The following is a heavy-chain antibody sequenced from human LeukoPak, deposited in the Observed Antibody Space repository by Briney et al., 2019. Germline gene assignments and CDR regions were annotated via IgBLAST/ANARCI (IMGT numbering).Heavy chain of an antibody. D-gene: IGHD1-26*01. Sequence: ASVRVSCKASGHTLTELAIHWVRQAPGKGLKWMGGFDPEDGQTIYAQKFQGRVTVTEDTSTDTAYMELSSLGSEDTAVYYCATEGGRSYYLYWGQGTLVTVSS. CDR1: GHTLTELA. CDR2: FDPEDGQT. V-gene: IGHV1-24*01. CDR3: ATEGGRSYYLY. J-gene: IGHJ4*02.